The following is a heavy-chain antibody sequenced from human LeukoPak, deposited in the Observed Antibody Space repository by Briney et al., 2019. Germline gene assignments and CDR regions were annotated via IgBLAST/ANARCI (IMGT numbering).Heavy chain of an antibody. CDR3: ARPQAAAGTLYAFDI. J-gene: IGHJ3*02. V-gene: IGHV4-38-2*01. CDR1: GYSIRSGYY. CDR2: IYHSGST. D-gene: IGHD6-13*01. Sequence: PSETLSLTCAVSGYSIRSGYYWGWIRQPPGKGLEWIGSIYHSGSTYYNPSLKSRVTISVDTSKNQFSLKLSSVTAADTAVYYCARPQAAAGTLYAFDIWGQGTMVTVSS.